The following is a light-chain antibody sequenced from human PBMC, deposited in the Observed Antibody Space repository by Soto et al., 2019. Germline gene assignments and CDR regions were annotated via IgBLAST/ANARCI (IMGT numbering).Light chain of an antibody. Sequence: DIVMTQSPDSLAVSLGERATINCKSSQSVLYSSNNKNYFGWYQQKPGQPPKLLIYWASTRESGVPDRFSGSGSGTDFTLTISSLQAEDVAVYYCQQYYSSPLTFGQGTKLEIK. CDR1: QSVLYSSNNKNY. CDR2: WAS. CDR3: QQYYSSPLT. V-gene: IGKV4-1*01. J-gene: IGKJ2*01.